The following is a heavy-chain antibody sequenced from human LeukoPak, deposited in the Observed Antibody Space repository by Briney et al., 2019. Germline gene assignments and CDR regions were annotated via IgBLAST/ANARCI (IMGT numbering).Heavy chain of an antibody. D-gene: IGHD2-15*01. CDR2: IYATGRT. Sequence: SETLSLTCTVSGGSISNDYWSWIRQPPGKGVEWIGFIYATGRTDYNPSFTSRATVSVDMSENQFSLKLSSVTAADTAMYYCARYFEVAGRWYLDYWGQGTLVTVSS. J-gene: IGHJ4*02. CDR1: GGSISNDY. CDR3: ARYFEVAGRWYLDY. V-gene: IGHV4-4*08.